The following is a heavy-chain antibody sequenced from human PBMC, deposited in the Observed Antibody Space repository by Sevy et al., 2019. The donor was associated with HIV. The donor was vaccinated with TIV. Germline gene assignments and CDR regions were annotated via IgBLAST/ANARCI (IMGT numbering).Heavy chain of an antibody. CDR1: GFTFFSHV. Sequence: GGSLRLSCAASGFTFFSHVMSWVRQAPGKGLEWVSGLSGSGGTTYYADSVKGRFSISRDNSKNKQYLQMSSLRIEDTAVYYCATGTTDSSFSWVFDVWGQGTMVTVSS. V-gene: IGHV3-23*01. D-gene: IGHD6-13*01. CDR3: ATGTTDSSFSWVFDV. CDR2: LSGSGGTT. J-gene: IGHJ3*01.